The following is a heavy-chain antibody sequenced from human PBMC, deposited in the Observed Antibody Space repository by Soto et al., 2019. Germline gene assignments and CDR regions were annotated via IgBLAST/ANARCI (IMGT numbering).Heavy chain of an antibody. D-gene: IGHD4-17*01. CDR2: INWNGGSI. CDR3: VKSNRYGDYFFDWXDP. V-gene: IGHV3-20*01. CDR1: GLTFDNDG. Sequence: EVQLVESGGGVVRPGGSLRLSCAASGLTFDNDGMSWVRQVPGKGLEWVSGINWNGGSIGYADSVKGRXXXXXYNXXXXXXXXXXXXXXXXXXXXHCVKSNRYGDYFFDWXDPWGQGTLVTVSS. J-gene: IGHJ5*02.